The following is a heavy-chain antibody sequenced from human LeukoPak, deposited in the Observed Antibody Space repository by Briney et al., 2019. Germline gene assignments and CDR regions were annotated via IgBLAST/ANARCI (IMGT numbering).Heavy chain of an antibody. D-gene: IGHD1-1*01. CDR3: AKVDNNWSNFFDP. CDR1: GYTFTSYD. Sequence: ASVKVSCKSSGYTFTSYDINWVRQATGQGIEWMGWMNPNSGNTAYAQKFQGRVTMTRDTSINTAYMELSSLTYEDTAVYYCAKVDNNWSNFFDPWGQGTPVTVSS. CDR2: MNPNSGNT. J-gene: IGHJ5*02. V-gene: IGHV1-8*01.